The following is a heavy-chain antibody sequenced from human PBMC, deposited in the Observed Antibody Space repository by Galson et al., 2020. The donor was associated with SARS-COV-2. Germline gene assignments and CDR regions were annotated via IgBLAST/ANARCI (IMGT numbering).Heavy chain of an antibody. CDR2: INPNNGDT. CDR1: GYTLSDYN. D-gene: IGHD3-10*01. Sequence: GESLKIPCKASGYTLSDYNMHWVRQAPGQGLEWMGWINPNNGDTNFAQKFQGGVTMTRHTSINTAYLDLNRLRSDDTAVYYCAREGVWVGELWGQGTLVTGSS. V-gene: IGHV1-2*02. CDR3: AREGVWVGEL. J-gene: IGHJ4*02.